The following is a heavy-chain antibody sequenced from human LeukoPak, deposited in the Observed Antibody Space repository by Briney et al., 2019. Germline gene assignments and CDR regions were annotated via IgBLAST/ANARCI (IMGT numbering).Heavy chain of an antibody. CDR1: GFTFSSYA. D-gene: IGHD1-26*01. CDR2: ISSSSSYI. CDR3: ARGTGGSYYFDY. Sequence: KAGGSLRLSCAASGFTFSSYAMNWVRQAPGKGLEWVSSISSSSSYIYYADSVKGRFTISRDNAKNSLYLQMNSLRAEDTAVYYCARGTGGSYYFDYWGQGTLVTVSS. V-gene: IGHV3-21*01. J-gene: IGHJ4*02.